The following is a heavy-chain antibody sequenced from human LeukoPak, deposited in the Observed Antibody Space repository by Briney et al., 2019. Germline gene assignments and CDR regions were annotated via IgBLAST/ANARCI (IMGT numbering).Heavy chain of an antibody. D-gene: IGHD3-10*01. Sequence: GGSLRLSCAASGFTFGSYWMSWVRQAPGKGLEWVANIKQDGSEKYYVDSVKGRFTISRDNAKNSLYLQMNSLRAEDTAVYYCARAKSLLDSWGQGTLVTDSS. CDR2: IKQDGSEK. V-gene: IGHV3-7*03. J-gene: IGHJ4*02. CDR3: ARAKSLLDS. CDR1: GFTFGSYW.